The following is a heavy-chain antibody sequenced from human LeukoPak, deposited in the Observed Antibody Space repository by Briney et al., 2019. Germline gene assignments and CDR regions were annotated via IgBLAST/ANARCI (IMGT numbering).Heavy chain of an antibody. CDR1: GYSITIGYY. J-gene: IGHJ4*02. CDR2: IYHSGST. D-gene: IGHD2-8*01. V-gene: IGHV4-38-2*01. CDR3: ARHAVLMVYTTHPTTFDY. Sequence: PSETLSLTCALSGYSITIGYYWGWIRQPPGKGLEWIGSIYHSGSTYYNPSLKGRVTISVDTSKNHSSLKLSSVTAADTAVYYCARHAVLMVYTTHPTTFDYWGQGTLVTVSS.